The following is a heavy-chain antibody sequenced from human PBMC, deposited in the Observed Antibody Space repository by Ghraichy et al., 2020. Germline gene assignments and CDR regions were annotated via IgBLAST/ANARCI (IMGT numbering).Heavy chain of an antibody. CDR2: INHSGST. J-gene: IGHJ4*02. Sequence: GSLRLSCAVYGGSFSGYYWSWIRQPPGKGLEWIGEINHSGSTNYNPSLKSRVTISVDTSKNQFSLKLSSVTAADTAVYYCARFSAFYDILTGYPITKFDYWGQGTLVTVSS. CDR1: GGSFSGYY. V-gene: IGHV4-34*01. D-gene: IGHD3-9*01. CDR3: ARFSAFYDILTGYPITKFDY.